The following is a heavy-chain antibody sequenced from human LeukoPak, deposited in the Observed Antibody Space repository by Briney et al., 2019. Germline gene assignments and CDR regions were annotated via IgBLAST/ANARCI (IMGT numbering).Heavy chain of an antibody. V-gene: IGHV4-39*07. CDR3: AKEIYGDSTGGRFQH. CDR1: GGSISSSSYY. Sequence: PSETLSLTCSVSGGSISSSSYYCVWVRQPPGKGLEWIGSVYYSGSTYYNPSLKSRVTISVDTSKNQFSLKLPSVTAADTAVYYCAKEIYGDSTGGRFQHWGQGTLVTVSS. CDR2: VYYSGST. D-gene: IGHD4-17*01. J-gene: IGHJ1*01.